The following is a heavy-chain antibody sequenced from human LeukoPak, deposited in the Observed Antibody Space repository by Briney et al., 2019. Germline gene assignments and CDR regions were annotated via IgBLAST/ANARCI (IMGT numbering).Heavy chain of an antibody. D-gene: IGHD3-16*01. Sequence: PSETLSLTCSVSGGSINNYYWIWLRQPPGKGLEWIGYIYYTGSTNYNPSLMSRVTVSVDTPKNQFSLKLRSVTAAETAVYYCARIGRVGGYYFDHWGQGTLVTVSS. J-gene: IGHJ4*02. CDR3: ARIGRVGGYYFDH. CDR2: IYYTGST. V-gene: IGHV4-59*01. CDR1: GGSINNYY.